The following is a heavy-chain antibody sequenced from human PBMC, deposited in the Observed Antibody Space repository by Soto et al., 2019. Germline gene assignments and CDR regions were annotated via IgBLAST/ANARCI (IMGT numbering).Heavy chain of an antibody. CDR2: ISGSGGNT. Sequence: GGSLRLSCAACGFTFSSYAMSWVRQAPGKGLEWVSAISGSGGNTYYADSVKGRFTISRDNSKNTLYLQMNSLGAEDTAVYYCAKPATAGTPHYGMNVWGQGTTVTVSS. CDR3: AKPATAGTPHYGMNV. D-gene: IGHD6-13*01. V-gene: IGHV3-23*01. J-gene: IGHJ6*02. CDR1: GFTFSSYA.